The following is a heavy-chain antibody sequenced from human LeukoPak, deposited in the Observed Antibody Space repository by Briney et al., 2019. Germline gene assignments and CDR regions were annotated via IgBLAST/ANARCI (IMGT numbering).Heavy chain of an antibody. CDR1: GFTFSSYS. CDR2: ISSSSSYI. D-gene: IGHD5-18*01. Sequence: PGRSLRLSCAASGFTFSSYSMNWVRQAPGKGLEWVSSISSSSSYIYYADSVKGRFTISRDNAKNSLYLQMNSLRAEDTAVYYCARGLWIQLWLYDYWGQGTLVTVSS. CDR3: ARGLWIQLWLYDY. J-gene: IGHJ4*02. V-gene: IGHV3-21*01.